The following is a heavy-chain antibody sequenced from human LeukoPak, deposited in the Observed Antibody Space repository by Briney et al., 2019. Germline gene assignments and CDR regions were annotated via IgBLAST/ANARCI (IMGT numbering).Heavy chain of an antibody. J-gene: IGHJ3*02. V-gene: IGHV1-24*01. D-gene: IGHD1-26*01. CDR3: ATEQGGRELPAANLAFDI. CDR1: GYTHTELS. Sequence: ASVKVSCKVSGYTHTELSMHWVRQAPGKGLEWMGGFDPEDGETIYAQKFQGRVTMTEDTSTDTAYMELSSLRSEDTAVYYCATEQGGRELPAANLAFDIWGQGTMVTVSS. CDR2: FDPEDGET.